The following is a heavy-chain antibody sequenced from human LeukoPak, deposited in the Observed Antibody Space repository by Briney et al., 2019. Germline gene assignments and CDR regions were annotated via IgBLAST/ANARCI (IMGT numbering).Heavy chain of an antibody. CDR1: GFTFSDYY. CDR3: VREPATARFGP. J-gene: IGHJ5*02. V-gene: IGHV3-11*01. D-gene: IGHD5-18*01. Sequence: GGSLRLSCAASGFTFSDYYMGWIRQAPGKGLEWVTYSSSSGNNIHYADSVKGRSTISRDNAKNSLYLQMDSLRAEDTALYYCVREPATARFGPWGQGTLVTVSS. CDR2: SSSSGNNI.